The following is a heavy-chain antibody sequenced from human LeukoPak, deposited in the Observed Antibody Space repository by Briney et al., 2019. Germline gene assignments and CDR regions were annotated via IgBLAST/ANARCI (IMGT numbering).Heavy chain of an antibody. V-gene: IGHV1-2*02. J-gene: IGHJ5*02. CDR3: ARDPRPRYFDWLLADNWFDP. D-gene: IGHD3-9*01. CDR2: IDPNSGGT. Sequence: VASVKVSCKASGYTFTGYYMHWVRQAPGQGLEWMGWIDPNSGGTNYAQKFQGRVTMTRDTSISTAYMELSRLRSDDTAVYYCARDPRPRYFDWLLADNWFDPWGQGTLVTVSS. CDR1: GYTFTGYY.